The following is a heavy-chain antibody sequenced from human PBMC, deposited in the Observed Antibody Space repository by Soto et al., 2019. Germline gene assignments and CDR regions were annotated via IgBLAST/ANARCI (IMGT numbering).Heavy chain of an antibody. D-gene: IGHD4-4*01. Sequence: GGSLRLSCEASGFPFGNYHMSWVRQAPGKGLEWVAGISAGGDGTTYADSVKGRFTISRDNSRNTLYLQMNSMRGDDTALYYCAKEPRLQHAYWGQGTLVTVSS. CDR3: AKEPRLQHAY. CDR2: ISAGGDGT. V-gene: IGHV3-23*01. J-gene: IGHJ4*01. CDR1: GFPFGNYH.